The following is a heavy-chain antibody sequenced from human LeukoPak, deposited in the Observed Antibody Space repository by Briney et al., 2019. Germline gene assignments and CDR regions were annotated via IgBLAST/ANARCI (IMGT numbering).Heavy chain of an antibody. D-gene: IGHD3-3*01. CDR1: GFTFSSYA. J-gene: IGHJ6*02. Sequence: PGGSLRLSCAASGFTFSSYAMSWVRQAPGKGLEWVSAISGSGGSTYYADSVKGRFTISRDNSKNTLYLQMNSLRAEDTAVYYCAKVPTPEWLFSYDYYYYGMDVWGQGTTVTVSS. V-gene: IGHV3-23*01. CDR2: ISGSGGST. CDR3: AKVPTPEWLFSYDYYYYGMDV.